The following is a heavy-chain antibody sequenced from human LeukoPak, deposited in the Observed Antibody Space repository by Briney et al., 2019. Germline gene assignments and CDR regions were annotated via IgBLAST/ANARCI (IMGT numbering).Heavy chain of an antibody. CDR1: GFTFSSYS. J-gene: IGHJ4*02. V-gene: IGHV3-48*01. D-gene: IGHD3-22*01. CDR2: ISSSSSTI. Sequence: GGSLRLSCAASGFTFSSYSMNWVRQAPGKGLEWVSYISSSSSTIYYADSVKGRFTISRDNAKNSLYLQMDSLRAEDTAVYYCARIAFGGYSYYFDYWGQGTLVTVSS. CDR3: ARIAFGGYSYYFDY.